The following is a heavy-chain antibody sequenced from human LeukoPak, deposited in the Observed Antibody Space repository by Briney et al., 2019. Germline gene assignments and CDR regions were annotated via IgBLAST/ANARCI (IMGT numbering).Heavy chain of an antibody. CDR3: ARGRDYSNRDLGY. J-gene: IGHJ4*02. CDR2: ISSSSSYI. Sequence: PGGSLRLSCAASGFTYSSYSMNWVRQAPGKGLEWVSSISSSSSYIYYADSVKGRFTISRDDAKNSLYLQMNSLRAEDTAVYYCARGRDYSNRDLGYWGQGTLVTVSS. D-gene: IGHD4-11*01. CDR1: GFTYSSYS. V-gene: IGHV3-21*01.